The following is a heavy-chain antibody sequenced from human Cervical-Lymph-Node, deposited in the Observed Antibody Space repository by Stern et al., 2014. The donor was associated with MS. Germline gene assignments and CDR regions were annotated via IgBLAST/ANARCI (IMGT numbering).Heavy chain of an antibody. CDR3: ARARIRGLSRVGY. CDR2: IRSKAFGGTT. D-gene: IGHD3-10*01. CDR1: GFTFGDYA. Sequence: EVHLVESGGGLVQPGRSLRLSCTPSGFTFGDYAMSWFRQAPRKGLEWVGFIRSKAFGGTTEYAASLKGRFTISRDDSKSIAYLQMSSLKTEDSAIYYCARARIRGLSRVGYWGQGTLVTASS. V-gene: IGHV3-49*03. J-gene: IGHJ4*02.